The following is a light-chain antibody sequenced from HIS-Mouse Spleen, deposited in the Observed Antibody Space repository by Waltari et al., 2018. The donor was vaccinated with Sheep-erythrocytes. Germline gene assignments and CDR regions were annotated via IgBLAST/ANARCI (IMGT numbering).Light chain of an antibody. CDR2: AVS. V-gene: IGLV2-8*01. CDR1: SSDVGGYNY. CDR3: CSYAGSYNHV. Sequence: QSALTQPPSASGSPGQSVTISCTGTSSDVGGYNYVSWYQQHPGKAPKLMIYAVSKRPSGVPDRFSGSKSGNTASLTISGLQADDEADYYCCSYAGSYNHVFATGTKVTVL. J-gene: IGLJ1*01.